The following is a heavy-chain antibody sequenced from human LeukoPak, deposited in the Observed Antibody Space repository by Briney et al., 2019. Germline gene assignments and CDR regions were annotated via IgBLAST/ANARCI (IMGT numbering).Heavy chain of an antibody. Sequence: GGSLRLSCAASGFTFSIYSMNWVRQAPGKGLEWVSYISSSNSAIYYADSVKGRFTIPRDNAKNSLYLQMNSLRAEDTAVYYCAREAVAGRDEYYFDYWGQGTLVTVSS. J-gene: IGHJ4*02. CDR3: AREAVAGRDEYYFDY. D-gene: IGHD6-19*01. V-gene: IGHV3-48*04. CDR1: GFTFSIYS. CDR2: ISSSNSAI.